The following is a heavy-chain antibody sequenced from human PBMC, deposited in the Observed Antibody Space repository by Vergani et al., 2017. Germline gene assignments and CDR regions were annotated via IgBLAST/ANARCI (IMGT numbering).Heavy chain of an antibody. V-gene: IGHV4-38-2*02. CDR1: GGSISSGYY. CDR3: ARGYGSSSWFDP. D-gene: IGHD6-6*01. Sequence: QLQLQESGPGLVKPSETLSLTCTVSGGSISSGYYWGWIRQPPGKGLEWIGSIYHSGSTNYNPSLKSRVTISVDTSKNQFSLKLSSVTAADAAVYYCARGYGSSSWFDPWGQGTLVTVSS. CDR2: IYHSGST. J-gene: IGHJ5*02.